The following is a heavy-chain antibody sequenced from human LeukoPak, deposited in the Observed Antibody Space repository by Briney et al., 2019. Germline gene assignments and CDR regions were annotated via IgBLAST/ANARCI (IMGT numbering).Heavy chain of an antibody. J-gene: IGHJ4*02. D-gene: IGHD2-2*01. CDR1: GFTFSSYA. CDR2: ISYDGSNK. V-gene: IGHV3-30-3*01. Sequence: GRSLRLSCAASGFTFSSYAMHWVRQAPGKGLEWVAVISYDGSNKYYADSVKGRFTISRDNSKNTLYLQMNSLRAEDTAVYFCARDPTQSSPFDYWGQGTLVTVSS. CDR3: ARDPTQSSPFDY.